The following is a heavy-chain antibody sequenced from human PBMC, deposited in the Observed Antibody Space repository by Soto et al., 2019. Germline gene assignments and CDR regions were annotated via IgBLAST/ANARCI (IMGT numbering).Heavy chain of an antibody. D-gene: IGHD3-3*01. CDR3: ARVRPRITIFGVVPTLFDP. CDR2: INHSGST. Sequence: ETLSLTCAVSITNIYYFGWIRHPPVKGLEWIGSINHSGSTNYNPSLKSRVTISVDTSKNQFSLKLSSVTAADTAVYYCARVRPRITIFGVVPTLFDPWGQGTLVTVSS. V-gene: IGHV4-38-2*01. J-gene: IGHJ5*02. CDR1: ITNIYY.